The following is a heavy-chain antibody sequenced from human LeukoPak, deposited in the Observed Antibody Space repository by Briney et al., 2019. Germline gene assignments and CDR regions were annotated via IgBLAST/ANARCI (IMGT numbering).Heavy chain of an antibody. CDR3: GRFGYVSAVDT. CDR2: IEPAGSAT. D-gene: IGHD2-15*01. J-gene: IGHJ5*02. CDR1: GFAFSSYW. V-gene: IGHV3-7*01. Sequence: PGGSLRLSCGASGFAFSSYWMTWVRQAPVKGLEFVANIEPAGSATYYADSVKGRFTISRDNTKNLLYLQMNSLTAEDSAVYHCGRFGYVSAVDTWGQGALVTVSS.